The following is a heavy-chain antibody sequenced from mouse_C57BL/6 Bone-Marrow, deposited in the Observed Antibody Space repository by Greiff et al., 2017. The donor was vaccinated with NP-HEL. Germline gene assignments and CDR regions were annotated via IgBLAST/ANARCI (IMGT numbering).Heavy chain of an antibody. V-gene: IGHV1-26*01. D-gene: IGHD2-12*01. CDR2: INPNNGGT. Sequence: EVQLQLSGPELVKPGASVKISCKASGYTFTDYYMNWVKQSHGKSLEWIGDINPNNGGTSYIQKFKGKATLTVDKSSSTAYMELRSLTSEDSAVYYCARSLLSLLYPYWYYDVWGTGTTVTVSS. J-gene: IGHJ1*03. CDR3: ARSLLSLLYPYWYYDV. CDR1: GYTFTDYY.